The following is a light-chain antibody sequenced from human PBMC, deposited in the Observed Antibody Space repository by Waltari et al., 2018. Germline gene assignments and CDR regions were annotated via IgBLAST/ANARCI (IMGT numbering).Light chain of an antibody. CDR3: CSYAGSTTFLYV. Sequence: QSALTQPASVSGSPGQSITISCTGSSNDLGTYNLVSWYQQHPGKAPKLMIYEGTERPSGVSYSFAGSKSGNTASLTISGLQAEDEADYYCCSYAGSTTFLYVFGTGTKVTVL. CDR1: SNDLGTYNL. V-gene: IGLV2-23*01. CDR2: EGT. J-gene: IGLJ1*01.